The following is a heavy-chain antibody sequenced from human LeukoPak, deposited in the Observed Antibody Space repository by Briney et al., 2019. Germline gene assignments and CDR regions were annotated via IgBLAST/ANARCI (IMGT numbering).Heavy chain of an antibody. V-gene: IGHV3-30*04. CDR3: ARVPPRQLVGDY. CDR1: GFTFSSYA. J-gene: IGHJ4*02. CDR2: ISYDGSNK. Sequence: QPGGSLRLSCAASGFTFSSYAMHWVRQAPGKGLEWVAVISYDGSNKYYADSVKGRFTISRDNSKNTLYLQMNSLRAEDTAVYYCARVPPRQLVGDYWGQGTLVTVSS. D-gene: IGHD6-13*01.